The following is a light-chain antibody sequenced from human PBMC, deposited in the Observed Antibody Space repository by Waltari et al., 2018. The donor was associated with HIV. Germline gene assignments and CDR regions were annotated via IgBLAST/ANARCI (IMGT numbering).Light chain of an antibody. J-gene: IGKJ1*01. CDR3: QQYGSSRWT. Sequence: EIVMTQSPATLSVSPGDSAPLSCRASQSVIVAHLAWYQQKPGQSPRLLIFDASSRAAGIPDRFSGSGSETEFTLTISELEPEDFAVYYCQQYGSSRWTFGQGTKVEI. V-gene: IGKV3-20*01. CDR2: DAS. CDR1: QSVIVAH.